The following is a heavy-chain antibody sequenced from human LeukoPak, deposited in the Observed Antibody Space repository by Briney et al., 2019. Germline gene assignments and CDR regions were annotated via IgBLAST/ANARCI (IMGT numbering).Heavy chain of an antibody. J-gene: IGHJ4*02. V-gene: IGHV1-69*04. CDR3: ARDTDTAMVSN. Sequence: SVKVSCKASGGTFSSYAISWVRQAPGQGLEWMGRIIPILGIANYAQKLQGRVTITADKSTSTAYMELSSLRSEDTAVYYCARDTDTAMVSNWGQGTLVTVSS. CDR2: IIPILGIA. CDR1: GGTFSSYA. D-gene: IGHD5-18*01.